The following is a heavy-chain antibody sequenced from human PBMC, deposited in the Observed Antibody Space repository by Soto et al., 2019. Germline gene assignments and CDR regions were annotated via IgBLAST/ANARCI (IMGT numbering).Heavy chain of an antibody. Sequence: SETLSLTCTVSGGSIGSSSYYWGWIRQPPGKGLEWIGSIYYSGSTYYNPSLKSRVTISVDTSKNQFSLKLSSVTAADKAVYYCERLAFLSIDYWGQGTLVTVSS. J-gene: IGHJ4*02. CDR3: ERLAFLSIDY. V-gene: IGHV4-39*01. CDR1: GGSIGSSSYY. CDR2: IYYSGST.